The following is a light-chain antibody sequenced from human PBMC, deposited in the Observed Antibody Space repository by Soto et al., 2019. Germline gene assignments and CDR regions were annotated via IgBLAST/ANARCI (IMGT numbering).Light chain of an antibody. Sequence: QSVLTQPPSASGSPGQSVTISCTGTSSDVGSYNYVSWYQQHPGKAPKLMIYEVSKRPSGVPDRFSGSKSGNTASLTVSGLHAEDEADYYCSSYAGSNNFVFGGGTKLTVL. V-gene: IGLV2-8*01. CDR1: SSDVGSYNY. CDR3: SSYAGSNNFV. J-gene: IGLJ2*01. CDR2: EVS.